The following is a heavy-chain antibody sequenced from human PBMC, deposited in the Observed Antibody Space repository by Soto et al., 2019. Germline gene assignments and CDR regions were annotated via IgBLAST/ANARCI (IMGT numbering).Heavy chain of an antibody. D-gene: IGHD2-15*01. Sequence: PVVSRRRSCSSCVCTFRSYGISLFLQAPVNWLEWVANIKQDGSEKYYVDSVKGRFTISRDNAKNSLYLQMNSLRAEDTAVYDCPRVKHYDCSAGRCIDAFDIWGKGTMV. J-gene: IGHJ3*02. CDR3: PRVKHYDCSAGRCIDAFDI. CDR1: VCTFRSYG. V-gene: IGHV3-7*01. CDR2: IKQDGSEK.